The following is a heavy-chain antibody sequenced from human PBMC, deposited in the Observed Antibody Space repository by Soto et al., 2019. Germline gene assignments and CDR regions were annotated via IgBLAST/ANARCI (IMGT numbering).Heavy chain of an antibody. V-gene: IGHV3-33*01. CDR1: GFTFSSYG. J-gene: IGHJ6*02. Sequence: ESGGGVVQPGRSLRLSCAASGFTFSSYGMHWVRQAPGKGLEWVAVIWYDGSNKYYADSVKGRFTISRDNSKNTLYLQMNSLRAEDTAVYYCARDPLDIVVVPAATPIYYYYGMDVWGQGTTVTVSS. D-gene: IGHD2-2*01. CDR2: IWYDGSNK. CDR3: ARDPLDIVVVPAATPIYYYYGMDV.